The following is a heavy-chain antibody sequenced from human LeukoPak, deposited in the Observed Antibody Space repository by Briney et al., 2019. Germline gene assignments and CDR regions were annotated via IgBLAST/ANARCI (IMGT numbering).Heavy chain of an antibody. Sequence: PGGSLRLSCAASGFTFGNFAMGWGRQAPGKGLDCVSTISGSFGSTYYADSVEGRFTISRDNSKNTMSLQLNSLRAEDTAVSSCAQSPKIVTTPRFDYWGQGTLVTVSS. J-gene: IGHJ4*02. CDR2: ISGSFGST. CDR1: GFTFGNFA. V-gene: IGHV3-23*01. CDR3: AQSPKIVTTPRFDY. D-gene: IGHD5-12*01.